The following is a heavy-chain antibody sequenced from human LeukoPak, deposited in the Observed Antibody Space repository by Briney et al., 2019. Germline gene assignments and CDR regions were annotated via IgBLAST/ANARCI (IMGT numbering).Heavy chain of an antibody. Sequence: GGSLRLSCAASGFTVSSNYMSWVRQAPGKGLEWVSVIYSGGSTYYADSVKGRFTISRDNSKNTLYLQMNSLRAEDTAVYYCAKAPIVVVPAAKDYWGQGTLVTVSS. CDR3: AKAPIVVVPAAKDY. D-gene: IGHD2-2*01. CDR1: GFTVSSNY. J-gene: IGHJ4*02. V-gene: IGHV3-66*01. CDR2: IYSGGST.